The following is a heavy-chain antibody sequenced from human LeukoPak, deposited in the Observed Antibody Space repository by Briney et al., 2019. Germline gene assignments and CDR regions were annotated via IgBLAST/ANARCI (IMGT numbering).Heavy chain of an antibody. J-gene: IGHJ5*02. CDR3: ARGGYSSGGSLGFGP. CDR2: INPNSGAT. CDR1: GYTFTGYY. Sequence: ASVRVSCKASGYTFTGYYMHWARQAPGQGLEWMGWINPNSGATNYAQRFQDKVTVTRDTSISTAYMKLSRLTSDDTAVYYCARGGYSSGGSLGFGPWGQGTLVTVSS. D-gene: IGHD6-19*01. V-gene: IGHV1-2*02.